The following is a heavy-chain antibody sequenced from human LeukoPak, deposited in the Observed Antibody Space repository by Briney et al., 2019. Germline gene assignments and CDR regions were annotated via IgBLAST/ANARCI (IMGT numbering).Heavy chain of an antibody. Sequence: ASVKVSCKASGYTFTGYYMHWVRQAPGQGLEWMGWMNPNSGNTGYAQKFQGRVTITRNTSISTAYMELSSLRSGDTAVYYCARGLRVGATTDFDYWGQGTLVTVSS. V-gene: IGHV1-8*03. CDR3: ARGLRVGATTDFDY. J-gene: IGHJ4*02. CDR1: GYTFTGYY. CDR2: MNPNSGNT. D-gene: IGHD1-26*01.